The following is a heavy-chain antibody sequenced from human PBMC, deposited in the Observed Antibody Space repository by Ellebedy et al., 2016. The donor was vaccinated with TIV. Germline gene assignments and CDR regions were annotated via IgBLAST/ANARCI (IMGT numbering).Heavy chain of an antibody. CDR1: GGSLSGYY. D-gene: IGHD3-10*01. CDR2: INHSGST. Sequence: MPGGSLRLSCGVYGGSLSGYYWSWIRQPPGKGLEWIGEINHSGSTNYNPSLKSRVTISIDASKNQFSLKLSSVTAADTAVYYCARECYFGSGSGLWWFDPWGQGLLVTVSS. J-gene: IGHJ5*02. V-gene: IGHV4-34*01. CDR3: ARECYFGSGSGLWWFDP.